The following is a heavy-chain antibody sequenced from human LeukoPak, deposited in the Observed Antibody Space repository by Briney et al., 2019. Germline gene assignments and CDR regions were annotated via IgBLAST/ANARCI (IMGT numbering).Heavy chain of an antibody. CDR2: ITDGGST. V-gene: IGHV3-53*01. D-gene: IGHD3-10*01. Sequence: GGSLRLSCAASGFTISSNYMNWVRQAPGKGLDWVSVITDGGSTYYADSVRGRFTISRDNSKDTLFLQMNSLRVEDTAVYYCARGVFNWGQGTLVTVSS. CDR1: GFTISSNY. CDR3: ARGVFN. J-gene: IGHJ4*02.